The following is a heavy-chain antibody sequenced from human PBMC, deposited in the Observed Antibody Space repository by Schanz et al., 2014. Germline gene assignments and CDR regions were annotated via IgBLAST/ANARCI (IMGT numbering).Heavy chain of an antibody. CDR2: ISGGGGTT. CDR1: GFTFSSYA. J-gene: IGHJ4*02. Sequence: EVQLLESGGGLVQPGGSLRLSCAASGFTFSSYAMSWVRQAPGKGLEWVSAISGGGGTTYYADSVKGRFTISRDNSKNTLYLQMNSLRAEDTAVYYCVRVSFADPRLYRGMDRDIDYWGQGTLVIVSA. D-gene: IGHD5-18*01. CDR3: VRVSFADPRLYRGMDRDIDY. V-gene: IGHV3-23*01.